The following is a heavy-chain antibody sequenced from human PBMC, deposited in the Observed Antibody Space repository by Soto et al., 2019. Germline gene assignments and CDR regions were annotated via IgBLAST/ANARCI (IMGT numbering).Heavy chain of an antibody. CDR2: INPSGGST. Sequence: QVQLVQSGAEVKKPGASVKVSCKASGYTFTSYYMHWVRQAPGQGLEWMGIINPSGGSTSYAQKFQGRVTMTRDTSTSTVYMELSSLRSEDTAVYYCARGPRGYSYGWVHFDYWGQGTLVTVSS. V-gene: IGHV1-46*01. D-gene: IGHD5-18*01. CDR3: ARGPRGYSYGWVHFDY. J-gene: IGHJ4*02. CDR1: GYTFTSYY.